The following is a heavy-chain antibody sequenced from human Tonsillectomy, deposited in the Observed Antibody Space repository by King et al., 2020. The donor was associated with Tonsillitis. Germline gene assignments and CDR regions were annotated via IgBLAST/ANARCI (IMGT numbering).Heavy chain of an antibody. CDR3: ARDSITFYYDSSGYYYDY. V-gene: IGHV1-18*01. CDR2: ISAYNGNT. Sequence: VQLVESGAEVKKPGASVKVSCKASGYTFTSYGISWVRQAPGQGLEWMGWISAYNGNTNYAQKLQGRVTMTTDTSTSTAYMELRSLRSDDTAVYYCARDSITFYYDSSGYYYDYWGQGTLVTVS. D-gene: IGHD3-22*01. CDR1: GYTFTSYG. J-gene: IGHJ4*02.